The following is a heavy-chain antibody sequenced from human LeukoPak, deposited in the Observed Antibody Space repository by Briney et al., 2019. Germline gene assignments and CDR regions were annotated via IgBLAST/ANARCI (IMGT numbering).Heavy chain of an antibody. D-gene: IGHD6-19*01. CDR2: IKGGGDGT. J-gene: IGHJ4*02. CDR3: AREYNSKARFDY. V-gene: IGHV3-23*01. Sequence: PGGSLRLSCAASGFTFNNYAMTWVRQAPGKGLEWVSHIKGGGDGTYYADSVKGRFTISRDNAKKSLYLQMNSLRAEDTAVYYCAREYNSKARFDYWGQGTLVTVSS. CDR1: GFTFNNYA.